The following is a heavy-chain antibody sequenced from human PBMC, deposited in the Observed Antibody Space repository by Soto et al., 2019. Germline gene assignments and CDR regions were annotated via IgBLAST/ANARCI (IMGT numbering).Heavy chain of an antibody. CDR3: AREAPMDA. CDR1: GFTVSSKY. CDR2: IWSAGLI. V-gene: IGHV3-53*01. Sequence: GGSLRLSCAASGFTVSSKYMSWVRQAPGKGLEWISVIWSAGLIYYADSVRGRFTISRDISKNILYLEMTSLRADDTAVYYCAREAPMDAWGQGTTVTVSS. J-gene: IGHJ6*02.